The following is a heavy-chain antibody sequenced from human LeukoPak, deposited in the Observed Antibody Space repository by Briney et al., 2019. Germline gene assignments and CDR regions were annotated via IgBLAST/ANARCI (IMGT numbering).Heavy chain of an antibody. CDR2: INHSGST. V-gene: IGHV4-34*01. Sequence: SETLSLTCAVYGGSFSGYYWSWIRQPPGKGLEWIGEINHSGSTNYNPSLKSRVTISVDTSKNQFSLKLSSVTAADTAVYYCAREDGFTSGYIYYFDYWGQGTLVTVSS. CDR1: GGSFSGYY. D-gene: IGHD5-12*01. J-gene: IGHJ4*02. CDR3: AREDGFTSGYIYYFDY.